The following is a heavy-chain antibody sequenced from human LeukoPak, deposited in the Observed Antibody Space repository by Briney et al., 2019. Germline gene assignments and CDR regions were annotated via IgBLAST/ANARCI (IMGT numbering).Heavy chain of an antibody. CDR1: GGSISSYY. J-gene: IGHJ4*02. V-gene: IGHV4-59*01. CDR3: ASTGSGYPYYFDY. CDR2: IYYSGST. D-gene: IGHD3-22*01. Sequence: SETLSLTCTVSGGSISSYYWSWIRQPPGKGLEWIGYIYYSGSTNYNPSLKSRVTISVDTSKNQFSLKLSSVTAADTAVYYCASTGSGYPYYFDYWGQGTLVTVSS.